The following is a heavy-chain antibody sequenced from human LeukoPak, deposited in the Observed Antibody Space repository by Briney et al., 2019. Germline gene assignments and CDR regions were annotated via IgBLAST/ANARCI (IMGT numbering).Heavy chain of an antibody. CDR1: GGSFSGYY. V-gene: IGHV4-34*01. J-gene: IGHJ4*02. Sequence: SETLSLTCAVYGGSFSGYYWSWIRQPPGKGLEWIGSIYYSGSTYYNPSLKSRVTISVDTSKNQFSLKLSSVTAADTAVYYCARQDYTGGFDYWGQGTLVTVSS. D-gene: IGHD2-2*02. CDR2: IYYSGST. CDR3: ARQDYTGGFDY.